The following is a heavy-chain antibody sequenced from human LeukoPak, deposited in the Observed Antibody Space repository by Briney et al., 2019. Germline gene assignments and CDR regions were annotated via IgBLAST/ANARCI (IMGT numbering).Heavy chain of an antibody. V-gene: IGHV3-30*02. Sequence: GGSLRLSCAASGFIFNSYGMHWVRQAPGKGLEWVAFIRYDGSNKYYADSVKGRFTISRDNSKDTLYLQMNSLRVEDTAVYYCATLPYYYDSSGSYYFDYWGQGTLVTVSS. J-gene: IGHJ4*02. D-gene: IGHD3-22*01. CDR3: ATLPYYYDSSGSYYFDY. CDR2: IRYDGSNK. CDR1: GFIFNSYG.